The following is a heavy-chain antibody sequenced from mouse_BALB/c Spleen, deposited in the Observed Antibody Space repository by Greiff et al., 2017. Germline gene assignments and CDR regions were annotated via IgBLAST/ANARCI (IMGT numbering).Heavy chain of an antibody. J-gene: IGHJ2*01. CDR1: GFTFSSFG. CDR2: ISSGSSTI. CDR3: ARDYRQFFDY. Sequence: EVKLMESGGGLVQPGGSRKLSCAASGFTFSSFGMHWVRQAPEKGLEWVAYISSGSSTIYYADTVKGRFTISRDNPKNTLFLQMTSLRSEDTAMYYCARDYRQFFDYWGQGTTLTVSS. V-gene: IGHV5-17*02. D-gene: IGHD2-14*01.